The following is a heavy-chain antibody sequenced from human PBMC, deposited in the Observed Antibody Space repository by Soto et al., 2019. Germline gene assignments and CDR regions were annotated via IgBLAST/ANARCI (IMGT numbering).Heavy chain of an antibody. Sequence: EVQLLESGGGLVQPGGSLRLSCAASGFTFSSYAMSWVRQAPGKGLEWVPAISGSGGSTYYADSVKGRFTISRDNSKNTLYLQMNSLRAEDTAVYYCAKILGYCSSTSCYDFDYWGQGTLVTVSS. D-gene: IGHD2-2*01. V-gene: IGHV3-23*01. CDR2: ISGSGGST. CDR3: AKILGYCSSTSCYDFDY. J-gene: IGHJ4*02. CDR1: GFTFSSYA.